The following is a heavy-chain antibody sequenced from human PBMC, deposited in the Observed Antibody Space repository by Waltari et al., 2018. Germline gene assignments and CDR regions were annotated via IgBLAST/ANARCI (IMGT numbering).Heavy chain of an antibody. CDR2: SRGRCAYA. CDR1: GFRFSLYG. V-gene: IGHV3-23*04. CDR3: AKDPPGSYYEGFDE. Sequence: EANLAESGGGLVQPGGSLRLSCTASGFRFSLYGMRWVRQAPGKGLEGVSASRGRCAYALYAGSVKDRFVISRDNSKNTVFLEMNSLRAEDTAVYYCAKDPPGSYYEGFDEWGQGTMVTVSS. D-gene: IGHD1-26*01. J-gene: IGHJ3*01.